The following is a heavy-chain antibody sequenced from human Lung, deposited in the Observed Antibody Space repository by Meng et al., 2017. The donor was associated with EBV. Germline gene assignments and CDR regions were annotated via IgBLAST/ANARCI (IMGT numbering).Heavy chain of an antibody. J-gene: IGHJ4*02. Sequence: QVQLQQWGAGLLKPSATLSLTCAVYGGSFSGYYWSWIRQPPGKGLEWIGEINHSGSTNYNPSLKSRVTISVDTSKNQFSLKLSSVTAADTAVYYCARGGMTTVTTYYFDYWGQGTLVTVSS. CDR2: INHSGST. CDR1: GGSFSGYY. D-gene: IGHD4-17*01. V-gene: IGHV4-34*01. CDR3: ARGGMTTVTTYYFDY.